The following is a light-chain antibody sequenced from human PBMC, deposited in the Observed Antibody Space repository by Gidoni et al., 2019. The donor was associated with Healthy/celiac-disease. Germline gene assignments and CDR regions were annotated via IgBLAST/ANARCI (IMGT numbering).Light chain of an antibody. CDR1: QSISSY. J-gene: IGKJ4*01. Sequence: DIQMTQSPSSLSASVGDRVTITCRASQSISSYLNWYQQKPGKAPNLLIYAASSLQSGVPSRFSGSGSGTDFTLTISSLQPGDFATCYWRQSYSTPPTFGGGTKVEIK. CDR2: AAS. V-gene: IGKV1-39*01. CDR3: RQSYSTPPT.